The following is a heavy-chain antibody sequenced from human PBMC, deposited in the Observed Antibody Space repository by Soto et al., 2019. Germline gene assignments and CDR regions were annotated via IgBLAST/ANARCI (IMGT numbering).Heavy chain of an antibody. V-gene: IGHV3-64*01. D-gene: IGHD2-2*01. CDR3: AFSSSKRDRPLDY. Sequence: GGSLRLSCAASGFTFSSYAMHWVRQAPGKGLEYVSAISSNGGSTYYANSVEGRFTTSRDNSKNTLYLQMGSLRAEDMAVYYCAFSSSKRDRPLDYWGQGTLVTVSS. CDR2: ISSNGGST. J-gene: IGHJ4*02. CDR1: GFTFSSYA.